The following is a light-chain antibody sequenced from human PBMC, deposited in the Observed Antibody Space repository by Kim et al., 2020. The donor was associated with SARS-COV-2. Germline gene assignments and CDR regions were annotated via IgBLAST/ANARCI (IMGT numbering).Light chain of an antibody. Sequence: PGERATLACKASQSVSSSYLAWYQQKPGQAPRLLIYGASSRATGIPDRFSGSGSGTDFTLTISRLEPEDFAVYYCQQYGSSPPMYTFGQGTKLEI. CDR3: QQYGSSPPMYT. CDR2: GAS. V-gene: IGKV3-20*01. CDR1: QSVSSSY. J-gene: IGKJ2*01.